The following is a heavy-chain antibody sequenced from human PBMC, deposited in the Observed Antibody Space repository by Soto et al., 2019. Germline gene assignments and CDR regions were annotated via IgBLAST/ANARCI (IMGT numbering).Heavy chain of an antibody. CDR3: AKDSDISSTNFGVYYYYGMDV. CDR2: ISYDGSNK. D-gene: IGHD2-2*01. J-gene: IGHJ6*02. CDR1: GFTFSSYG. V-gene: IGHV3-30*18. Sequence: GGSLRLSCAASGFTFSSYGMHWVRQAPGKGLEWVAVISYDGSNKYYADSVKGRFTISRDNSKNTLYLQMNSLRAEDTAVYYCAKDSDISSTNFGVYYYYGMDVWGQGTTVTVSS.